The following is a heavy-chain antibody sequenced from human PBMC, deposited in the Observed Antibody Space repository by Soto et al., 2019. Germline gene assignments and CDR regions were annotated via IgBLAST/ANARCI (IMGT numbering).Heavy chain of an antibody. J-gene: IGHJ5*02. V-gene: IGHV1-18*04. CDR1: GYIFSSYG. CDR3: ARDRLPGTVYSDFWGGGSRWFDP. CDR2: MSGYNGDT. Sequence: QVHLVQTGPEVKKPGASVRVSCKASGYIFSSYGISWVRQAPGQGLERMGWMSGYNGDTHNAQKFQDRVTLTTDTPTTTAYMELRSLRSDDTAVYFCARDRLPGTVYSDFWGGGSRWFDPWGQGTLVTVSS. D-gene: IGHD3-3*01.